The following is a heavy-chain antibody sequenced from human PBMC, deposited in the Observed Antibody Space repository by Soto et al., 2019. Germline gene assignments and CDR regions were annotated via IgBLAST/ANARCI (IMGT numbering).Heavy chain of an antibody. CDR3: AKDGNYYDSSGHPGY. CDR2: SSSGGST. D-gene: IGHD3-22*01. V-gene: IGHV3-23*01. Sequence: GGSLSLSCAASGFTFRNYAITWVRQAPGKGLEWVSSSSGGSTYYADSVKGRFTISRDNSRNTLYLQMNSLRAEDTAVYYCAKDGNYYDSSGHPGYWGQGTLVTVSS. J-gene: IGHJ4*02. CDR1: GFTFRNYA.